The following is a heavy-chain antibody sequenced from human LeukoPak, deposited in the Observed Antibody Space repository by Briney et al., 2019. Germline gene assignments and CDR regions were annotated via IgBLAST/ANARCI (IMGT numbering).Heavy chain of an antibody. CDR1: GFTFSDYY. CDR3: ARDELRFLEWLFGVY. V-gene: IGHV3-11*04. CDR2: ISSSGSTI. Sequence: GGSLRLSCAASGFTFSDYYMSWIRQAPGKGLEWVSYISSSGSTIYYADSVKGRFTISRDNAKNSLYLQMNSLRAEDTAVYYCARDELRFLEWLFGVYWGQGTLVTVSS. J-gene: IGHJ1*01. D-gene: IGHD3-3*01.